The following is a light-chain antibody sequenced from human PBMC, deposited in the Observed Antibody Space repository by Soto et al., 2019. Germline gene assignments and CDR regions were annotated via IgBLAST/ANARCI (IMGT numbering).Light chain of an antibody. CDR1: QSVSEY. V-gene: IGKV3-15*01. CDR3: QQYHIWPSIT. J-gene: IGKJ5*01. CDR2: GAS. Sequence: EVVMTQSPATLSVSRGERATLSCRASQSVSEYLAWYQQKPGQAPRLLIYGASTRATGIPARFSGSGSGTEFTLTISSLQSEDFAVYYCQQYHIWPSITFGQGTRLEIK.